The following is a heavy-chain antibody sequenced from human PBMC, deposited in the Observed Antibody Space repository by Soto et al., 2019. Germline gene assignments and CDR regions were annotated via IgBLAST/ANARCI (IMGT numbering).Heavy chain of an antibody. Sequence: PWGSLRLSCAASGFTFSSYAMHWVRQAPGKGLEWVAVISYDGSNKYYADSVKGRFTISRDNSKNTLYLQMNSLRAEDTAVYYCAKGLDTGWYFFDHWGQGTLVTVSS. CDR2: ISYDGSNK. V-gene: IGHV3-30-3*01. J-gene: IGHJ4*02. CDR1: GFTFSSYA. D-gene: IGHD6-19*01. CDR3: AKGLDTGWYFFDH.